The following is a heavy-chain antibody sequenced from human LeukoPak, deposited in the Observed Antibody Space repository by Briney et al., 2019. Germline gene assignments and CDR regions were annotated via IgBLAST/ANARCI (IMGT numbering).Heavy chain of an antibody. CDR2: IIPPFGTA. CDR1: GGTFGRDV. J-gene: IGHJ2*01. V-gene: IGHV1-69*13. D-gene: IGHD5-18*01. Sequence: SVKVSCKASGGTFGRDVISWVRQAPGQGLEWMGGIIPPFGTAHYAQTFQDRLTITADESATTVYMEMSSLRSEDAAMYYCAKEGVTALATGYLNLWGRGTLVTVSA. CDR3: AKEGVTALATGYLNL.